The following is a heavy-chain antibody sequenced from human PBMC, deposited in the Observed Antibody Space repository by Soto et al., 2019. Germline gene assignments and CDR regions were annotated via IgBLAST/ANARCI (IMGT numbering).Heavy chain of an antibody. Sequence: TGGSLRLSCEASGFNFGSYSMNWVRQAPGKGLEWVSYISSSSSTIYYADSVKGRFTISRDNAKNSLYLQMNSLRAEDTAVYYCARHPERIAQIGWFDPWGQGTLVTVSS. CDR3: ARHPERIAQIGWFDP. CDR1: GFNFGSYS. J-gene: IGHJ5*02. V-gene: IGHV3-48*01. D-gene: IGHD6-13*01. CDR2: ISSSSSTI.